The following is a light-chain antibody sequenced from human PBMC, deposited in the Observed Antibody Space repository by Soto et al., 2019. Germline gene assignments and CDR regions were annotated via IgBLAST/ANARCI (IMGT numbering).Light chain of an antibody. V-gene: IGLV2-14*01. CDR3: SSYTDSSTRV. J-gene: IGLJ3*02. Sequence: QSVLTQPASVSGSPGQSLTISCTGTSSDVGIYNYVSWYQQHPGKAPKLMIYEVSNRPSGVSNRFSGSKSGNTASLTISGLQAEDEADYYCSSYTDSSTRVFGGGTKLTVL. CDR1: SSDVGIYNY. CDR2: EVS.